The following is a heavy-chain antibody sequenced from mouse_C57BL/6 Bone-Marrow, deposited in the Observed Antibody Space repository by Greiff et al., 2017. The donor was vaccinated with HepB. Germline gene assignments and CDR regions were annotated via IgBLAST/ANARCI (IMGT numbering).Heavy chain of an antibody. CDR1: GFTFSSYA. CDR3: TRADYYGSSYNYAMDY. V-gene: IGHV5-9-1*02. J-gene: IGHJ4*01. Sequence: EVQLVESGEGLVKPGGSLKLSCAASGFTFSSYAMSWVRQTPEKRLEWVAYISSGGDYIYYADTVKGRFTISRDNARNTLYLQMSSLKSEDTAMYYCTRADYYGSSYNYAMDYWGQGTSVTGSS. D-gene: IGHD1-1*01. CDR2: ISSGGDYI.